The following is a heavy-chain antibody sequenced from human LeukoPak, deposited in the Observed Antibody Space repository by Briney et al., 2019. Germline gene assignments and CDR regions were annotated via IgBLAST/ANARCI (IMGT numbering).Heavy chain of an antibody. Sequence: PSQTLSLTCIVSGDSISTGGYYWSWIRHHPRKGLEWIGYIHNNGMTYYNPSLTGRVTMSMDTSENQYSLNVSSVSAADTAVYYCARDLNGSGSYRFDSWGLGTLVTVIS. J-gene: IGHJ4*02. V-gene: IGHV4-31*03. CDR2: IHNNGMT. CDR1: GDSISTGGYY. D-gene: IGHD3-10*01. CDR3: ARDLNGSGSYRFDS.